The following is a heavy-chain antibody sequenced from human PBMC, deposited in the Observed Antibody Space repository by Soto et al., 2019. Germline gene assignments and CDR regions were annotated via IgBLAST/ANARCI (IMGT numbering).Heavy chain of an antibody. J-gene: IGHJ6*02. CDR1: GDSVSSNSAA. CDR2: TYYRSKWYN. D-gene: IGHD3-22*01. Sequence: SPTLSLTCAISGDSVSSNSAAWNWIRQSPSRGLEWLGRTYYRSKWYNDYAVSVKSRITINPDTSKNQFSLQLNSVTPEDTAVYYCARDLAYDSSGYYSNGMDVWGQGTTVTVSS. V-gene: IGHV6-1*01. CDR3: ARDLAYDSSGYYSNGMDV.